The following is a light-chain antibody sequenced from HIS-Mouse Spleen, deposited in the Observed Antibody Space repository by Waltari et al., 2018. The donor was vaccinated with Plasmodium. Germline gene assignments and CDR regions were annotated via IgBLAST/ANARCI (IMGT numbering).Light chain of an antibody. CDR2: DVS. J-gene: IGLJ2*01. V-gene: IGLV2-11*01. CDR3: CSYAGSYTLV. CDR1: SSDVGGYNY. Sequence: QSALTQPASVSGSPGQSVTISFPGTSSDVGGYNYVPWYQQHPGKAPKLMIYDVSKRPSGVPDRFSGSKSGNTASLTISGLQAEDEADYYCCSYAGSYTLVFGGGTKLTVL.